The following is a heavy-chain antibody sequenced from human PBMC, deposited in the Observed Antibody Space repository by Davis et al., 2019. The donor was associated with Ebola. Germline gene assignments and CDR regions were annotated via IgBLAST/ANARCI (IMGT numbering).Heavy chain of an antibody. CDR2: ISGSSFYI. J-gene: IGHJ3*01. Sequence: PGGSLRLSCAVSTFTFSTYSMNWVRQAPGKGLEWVSSISGSSFYIYYADSAKGRFTISRDNAKNSLYLQMNSLRADDTAVYYCAGGKDSSGWYGDDAFDFWGQGTTVTVSS. D-gene: IGHD6-19*01. CDR3: AGGKDSSGWYGDDAFDF. CDR1: TFTFSTYS. V-gene: IGHV3-21*06.